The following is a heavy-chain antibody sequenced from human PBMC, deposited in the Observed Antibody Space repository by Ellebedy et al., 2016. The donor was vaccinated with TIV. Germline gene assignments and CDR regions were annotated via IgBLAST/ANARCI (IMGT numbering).Heavy chain of an antibody. V-gene: IGHV1-18*01. CDR1: GYTFTSYA. J-gene: IGHJ3*02. CDR2: ISAYNGNT. D-gene: IGHD2-2*01. CDR3: ARVPAAMIYAFDI. Sequence: ASVKVSCKASGYTFTSYAMHWVRQAPGQRLEWMGWISAYNGNTNYARKLQGRVTMTTDTSTSTAYMELRSLRSDDTAVYYCARVPAAMIYAFDIWGQGTMVTVSS.